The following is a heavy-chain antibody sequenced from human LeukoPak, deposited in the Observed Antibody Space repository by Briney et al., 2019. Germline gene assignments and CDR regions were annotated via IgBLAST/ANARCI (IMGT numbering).Heavy chain of an antibody. CDR2: ISYDGSNK. V-gene: IGHV3-30*03. CDR3: ARGTKGGHLDY. D-gene: IGHD1-1*01. Sequence: GGSLRLSCAASGFTFSSYGMHWVRQAPGKGLEWVAVISYDGSNKYYADSVKGRFTISRDNSKNTLYLQMNSLRAEDTAVYYCARGTKGGHLDYWGQGALVTVSS. J-gene: IGHJ4*02. CDR1: GFTFSSYG.